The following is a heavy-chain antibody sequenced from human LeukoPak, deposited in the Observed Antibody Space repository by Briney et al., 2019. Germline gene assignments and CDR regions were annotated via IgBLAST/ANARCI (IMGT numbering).Heavy chain of an antibody. J-gene: IGHJ4*02. CDR2: ISSGSSTI. CDR1: GFTFSTYS. Sequence: PGGSLRLSCAASGFTFSTYSMNWVRQAPGKGLEWVSYISSGSSTIYYADSVKGRFTISRDNAKNSLYLQMSSLRDEDTAVYSCARDRGGGYDFDYWGQGTLVTVSS. D-gene: IGHD5-12*01. V-gene: IGHV3-48*02. CDR3: ARDRGGGYDFDY.